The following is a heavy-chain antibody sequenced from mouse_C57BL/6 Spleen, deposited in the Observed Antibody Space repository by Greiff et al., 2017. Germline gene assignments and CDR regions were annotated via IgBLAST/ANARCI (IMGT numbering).Heavy chain of an antibody. CDR1: GYSITSGYY. V-gene: IGHV3-6*01. D-gene: IGHD4-1*01. CDR2: ISYDGSN. CDR3: ARGGLAGPYWYFDV. J-gene: IGHJ1*03. Sequence: EVKLQESGPGLVKPSQSLSLTCSVTGYSITSGYYWNWIRQFPGNKLEWMGYISYDGSNNYNPSLKNRISITRDTSKNQFFLKLNSVTTEDTATYYCARGGLAGPYWYFDVWGTGTTVTVSS.